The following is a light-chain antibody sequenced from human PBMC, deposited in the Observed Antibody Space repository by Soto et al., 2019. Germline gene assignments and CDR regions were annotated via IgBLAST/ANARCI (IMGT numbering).Light chain of an antibody. CDR2: GAS. CDR1: QSVSSSY. Sequence: EIVLTQSPGTLSLSPGERATLSCRASQSVSSSYLAWYQQKPGQAPRLLIYGASSSATGIPDRFSGSGSGTDFTLTISSQEPEDFAVYYCQQYGSSPPTFGPGTTVDIK. CDR3: QQYGSSPPT. J-gene: IGKJ3*01. V-gene: IGKV3-20*01.